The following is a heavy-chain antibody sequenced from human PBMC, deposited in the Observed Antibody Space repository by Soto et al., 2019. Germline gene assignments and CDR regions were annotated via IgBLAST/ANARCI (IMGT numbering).Heavy chain of an antibody. Sequence: SETLSLTCTVSGGSISSGDYYWSWIRQPPGKGLEWIGYTYYSGSTYYNPSLKSRVTISVDTSKNQFSLKLSSVTAADTAVYYCARVGVYDILTGYQYYFDYWGQGTLVTVSS. CDR2: TYYSGST. D-gene: IGHD3-9*01. CDR1: GGSISSGDYY. CDR3: ARVGVYDILTGYQYYFDY. J-gene: IGHJ4*02. V-gene: IGHV4-30-4*01.